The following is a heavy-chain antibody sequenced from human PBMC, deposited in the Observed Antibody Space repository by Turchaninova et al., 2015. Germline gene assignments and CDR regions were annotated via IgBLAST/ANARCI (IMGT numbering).Heavy chain of an antibody. CDR3: ARDNDRDDDGWFDS. CDR1: GCIFDNYG. D-gene: IGHD1-1*01. Sequence: VHLVESGGGMEQPGTSLRLSWCVSGCIFDNYGMHWVRQVPGKGREWVAGINWNSGSIHYADSVMGRFTISRDNAKNSLYLQMNSLIAEDMALYFCARDNDRDDDGWFDSWGQGTLVTVSS. J-gene: IGHJ5*01. CDR2: INWNSGSI. V-gene: IGHV3-9*03.